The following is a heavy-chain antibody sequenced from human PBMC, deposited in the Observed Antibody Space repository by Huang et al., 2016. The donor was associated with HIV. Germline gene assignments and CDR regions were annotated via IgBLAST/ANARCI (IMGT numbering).Heavy chain of an antibody. CDR1: GYTFTNYA. D-gene: IGHD3-22*01. V-gene: IGHV1-18*01. CDR3: ARERYYYDRSGYYTPVEYFHH. J-gene: IGHJ1*01. Sequence: QVQLVQSGAEVKKPGASVKVSCKASGYTFTNYAINWVRQAPGQSLEWMGWISGDNGKTNDAQKVQGIVTMTKDTSKSTAYMELRSLISDDTAVYYCARERYYYDRSGYYTPVEYFHHWGQGTLVTVSS. CDR2: ISGDNGKT.